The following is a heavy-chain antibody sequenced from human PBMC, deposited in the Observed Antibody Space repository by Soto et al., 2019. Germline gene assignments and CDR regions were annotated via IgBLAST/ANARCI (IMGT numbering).Heavy chain of an antibody. J-gene: IGHJ4*02. V-gene: IGHV3-30*18. D-gene: IGHD5-18*01. Sequence: QVQLVESGGGVVQPGRSLRLSCAASGFTFSSSSMHWVRQAPGKGLEWVAVISYDGSNKYYADSVKGRFTISRDNSKNTLYLQMNSLRAEDTAVDYCAKDGWIQLWSLDYWGQGTLVTVSS. CDR2: ISYDGSNK. CDR3: AKDGWIQLWSLDY. CDR1: GFTFSSSS.